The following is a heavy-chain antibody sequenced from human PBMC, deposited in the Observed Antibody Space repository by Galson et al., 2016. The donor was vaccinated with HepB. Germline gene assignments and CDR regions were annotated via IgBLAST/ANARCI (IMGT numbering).Heavy chain of an antibody. CDR2: IIPIFGTA. J-gene: IGHJ4*02. D-gene: IGHD3-3*01. CDR1: GGTFSSYA. V-gene: IGHV1-69*13. Sequence: SVKVSCKASGGTFSSYAISWVRQAPGQGLEWVGGIIPIFGTANYAQKFQGRVTITADESTSTAYMELSSLRSEDTAVYYCARVSGYDFCSGYYRSPYYFDYWGQGTLVTVSS. CDR3: ARVSGYDFCSGYYRSPYYFDY.